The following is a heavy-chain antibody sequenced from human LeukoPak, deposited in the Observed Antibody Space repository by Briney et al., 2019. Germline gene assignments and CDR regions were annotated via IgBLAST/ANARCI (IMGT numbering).Heavy chain of an antibody. CDR2: ISSSSSYI. Sequence: PGGSLRLSCAASGFTFSSYSMNWVRQAPGKGLEWVSSISSSSSYIYYADSVKGRFTISRDNAKNSLYLQMNSLRAEDTAVYHCAREEDYYYYMDVWGKGTTVTVSS. CDR1: GFTFSSYS. J-gene: IGHJ6*03. CDR3: AREEDYYYYMDV. V-gene: IGHV3-21*01.